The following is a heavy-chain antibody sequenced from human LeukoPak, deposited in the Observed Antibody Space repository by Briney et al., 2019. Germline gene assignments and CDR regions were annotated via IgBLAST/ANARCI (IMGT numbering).Heavy chain of an antibody. CDR1: GYTFTSYA. J-gene: IGHJ5*02. CDR3: ARDSSGSPYLNWFDP. V-gene: IGHV7-4-1*02. CDR2: INTNTRNP. Sequence: ASVKVSCKASGYTFTSYAMNWVRQAPGQGLEWMGWINTNTRNPTYAQGFTGRFVFSLDTSVSTAYLQISSLKAEDTAVYYCARDSSGSPYLNWFDPWGQGTLVTVSS. D-gene: IGHD6-19*01.